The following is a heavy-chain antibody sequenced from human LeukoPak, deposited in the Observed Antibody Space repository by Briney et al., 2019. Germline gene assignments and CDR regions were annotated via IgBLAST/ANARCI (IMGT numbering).Heavy chain of an antibody. D-gene: IGHD3-10*01. Sequence: SETLSHTCTVSGGSISSYYWSWIRQPPGRGLEWIGYIYYSGSTNYNPSLKSRVTISVDTSKNQFSLKLSSVTAADTAVYYCARDHGSGSYYNEGFDYWGQGTLVTVSS. CDR2: IYYSGST. J-gene: IGHJ4*02. CDR1: GGSISSYY. V-gene: IGHV4-59*01. CDR3: ARDHGSGSYYNEGFDY.